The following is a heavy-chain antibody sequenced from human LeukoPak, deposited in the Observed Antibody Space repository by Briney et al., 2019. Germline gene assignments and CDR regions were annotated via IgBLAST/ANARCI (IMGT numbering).Heavy chain of an antibody. D-gene: IGHD3-10*01. CDR2: IIPIFGTA. CDR1: GGTFSSYA. Sequence: ASVEVSCKASGGTFSSYAISWVRQAPGQGLEWMGGIIPIFGTANYAQKFQGRVTITTDESTSTAYMELSSLRSEDTAVYYCARVDGSGSYISYWGQGTLVTVSS. CDR3: ARVDGSGSYISY. J-gene: IGHJ4*02. V-gene: IGHV1-69*05.